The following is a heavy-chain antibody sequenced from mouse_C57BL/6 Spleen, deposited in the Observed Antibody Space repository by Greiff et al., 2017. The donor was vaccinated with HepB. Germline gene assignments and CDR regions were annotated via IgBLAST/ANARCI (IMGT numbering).Heavy chain of an antibody. D-gene: IGHD1-1*01. V-gene: IGHV1-82*01. CDR2: IYPGDGDT. Sequence: VQLQQSGPELVKPGASVKISCKASGYAFSSSWMNWVKQSPGKGLEWIGRIYPGDGDTNYNGKFKGKATLTADKSSSTAYMQLSSLTSEDSAVYFCARSDYYGSSYWYFDVWGTGTTVTVSS. J-gene: IGHJ1*03. CDR3: ARSDYYGSSYWYFDV. CDR1: GYAFSSSW.